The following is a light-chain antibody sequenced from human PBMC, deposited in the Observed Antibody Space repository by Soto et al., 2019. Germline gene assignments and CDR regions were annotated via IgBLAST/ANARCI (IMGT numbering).Light chain of an antibody. V-gene: IGKV4-1*01. Sequence: DIVMTQSPDSLAVSLGERATINCKSSQSVLYSSNNKNYLAWYQQKPGQPPKLLIYWASTRESGVPDRFSGIGSGKDFTITISSLQAEDEAVYYCQQYYSTPLTFGGGTKVEIK. CDR2: WAS. CDR3: QQYYSTPLT. CDR1: QSVLYSSNNKNY. J-gene: IGKJ4*01.